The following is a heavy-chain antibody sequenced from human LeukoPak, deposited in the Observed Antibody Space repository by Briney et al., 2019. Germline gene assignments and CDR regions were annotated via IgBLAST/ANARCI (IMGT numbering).Heavy chain of an antibody. J-gene: IGHJ4*02. D-gene: IGHD5-18*01. CDR2: INGDGSST. CDR1: GFTITRYW. Sequence: PGGSLRFSCAASGFTITRYWMHWVRQAPGKGLVWVSRINGDGSSTSYADSVKGRFTISRDNAKNTLYLQMNSLRAEDTAVYYCATDKSYGFDSWGQGTLVTVSS. V-gene: IGHV3-74*01. CDR3: ATDKSYGFDS.